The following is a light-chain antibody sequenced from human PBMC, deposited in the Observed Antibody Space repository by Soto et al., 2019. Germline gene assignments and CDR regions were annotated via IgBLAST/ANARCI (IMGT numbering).Light chain of an antibody. Sequence: IVLTESPGSLSLSPREIAXLSCRASPSIRSRYLAWSKQQPAQGPRXLIYDASNTAPGSPPSFSGSGSATDFTPTISSREPDDFAVYYCQQRSNWTLTFGGGTKVDIK. V-gene: IGKV3-11*01. J-gene: IGKJ4*01. CDR3: QQRSNWTLT. CDR1: PSIRSRY. CDR2: DAS.